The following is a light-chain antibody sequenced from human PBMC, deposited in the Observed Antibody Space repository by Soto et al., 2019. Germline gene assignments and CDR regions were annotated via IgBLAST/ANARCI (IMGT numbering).Light chain of an antibody. CDR3: QQYHNLCT. J-gene: IGKJ1*01. CDR2: RAS. Sequence: EIVMTQSPATLSVSPGERATLSCTASHYIYSNVAWFQQRPGQAPRLLIYRASTRATGTPARFSGSGSGTEFTLTITSLQSEDFALYYSQQYHNLCTFGQGTEVEMK. CDR1: HYIYSN. V-gene: IGKV3-15*01.